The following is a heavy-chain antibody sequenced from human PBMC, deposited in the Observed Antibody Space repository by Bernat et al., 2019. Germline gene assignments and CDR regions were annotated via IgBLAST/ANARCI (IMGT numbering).Heavy chain of an antibody. CDR3: ARVPGVERYFDY. Sequence: EVQLVESGGGLVQPGGSLRPSCAASGFTFSSVWMSWVRQVPGKGLEWVANIKQDGREKFYVDSVKGRFTISRDNAKNSLYLQMNSLRAEDTAVYYCARVPGVERYFDYWGQGTLVTVSS. V-gene: IGHV3-7*01. CDR2: IKQDGREK. CDR1: GFTFSSVW. D-gene: IGHD1-1*01. J-gene: IGHJ4*02.